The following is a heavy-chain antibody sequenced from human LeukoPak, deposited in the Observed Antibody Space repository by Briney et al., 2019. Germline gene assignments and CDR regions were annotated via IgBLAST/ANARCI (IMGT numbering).Heavy chain of an antibody. V-gene: IGHV4-31*03. Sequence: SETLSLTCTVSGGSISSGGYYWSWIRQHPGKGLEWFGYIYYSGSTYYNPSLKSRVTISVDTSKNQFSLKLSSVTAADTAVYYCARAAARPAYYYWGQGALVTVSS. CDR3: ARAAARPAYYY. CDR1: GGSISSGGYY. CDR2: IYYSGST. D-gene: IGHD6-6*01. J-gene: IGHJ4*02.